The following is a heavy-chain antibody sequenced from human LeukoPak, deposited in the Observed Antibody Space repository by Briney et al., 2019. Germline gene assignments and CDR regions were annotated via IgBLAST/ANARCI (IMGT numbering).Heavy chain of an antibody. J-gene: IGHJ3*02. D-gene: IGHD1-26*01. Sequence: SETLSLTCTVSGGSISSNYYYWGWIRQPPGKGLEWIASVYYSGSTYYNPSLKSRVTISVDTSKNQFSLKLSSVTAADTAVEYCARHGELLEVFDIGGQGTMVTVSS. CDR2: VYYSGST. CDR1: GGSISSNYYY. V-gene: IGHV4-39*01. CDR3: ARHGELLEVFDI.